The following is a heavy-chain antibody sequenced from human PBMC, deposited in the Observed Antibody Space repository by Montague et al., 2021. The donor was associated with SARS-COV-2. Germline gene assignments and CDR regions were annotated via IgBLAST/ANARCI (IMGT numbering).Heavy chain of an antibody. Sequence: SLRLSCAASGFTFSSYGMHWVRQAPGEGLEWVAVISYDGSNKYYADSVKGRFTISRDNSKNTLYLQMNSLRAEDTALYYCAKGLNSYAHYYYYAMDVWGQGTTVTVSS. J-gene: IGHJ6*02. D-gene: IGHD5-18*01. CDR3: AKGLNSYAHYYYYAMDV. CDR2: ISYDGSNK. V-gene: IGHV3-30*18. CDR1: GFTFSSYG.